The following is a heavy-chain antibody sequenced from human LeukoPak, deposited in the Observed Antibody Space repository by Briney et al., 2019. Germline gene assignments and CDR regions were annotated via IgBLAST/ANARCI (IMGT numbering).Heavy chain of an antibody. J-gene: IGHJ4*02. V-gene: IGHV3-15*07. CDR3: TTSNYYYDSNAWY. CDR1: GFTFSNAW. Sequence: GGSLRLSCAASGFTFSNAWMNWVRQAPGKGLEWVGRVKSKTDGGTTDYAAFVQGRFFISRDGSKSTLYLQSNGLTTEDTGVYYCTTSNYYYDSNAWYWGQGALVTVSS. D-gene: IGHD3-22*01. CDR2: VKSKTDGGTT.